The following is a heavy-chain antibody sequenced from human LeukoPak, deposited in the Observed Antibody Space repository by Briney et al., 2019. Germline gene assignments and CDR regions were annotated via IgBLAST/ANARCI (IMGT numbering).Heavy chain of an antibody. CDR2: IYPGDSDT. V-gene: IGHV5-51*01. D-gene: IGHD6-19*01. CDR1: GYSFPSYW. CDR3: ARSARYSSGFDY. Sequence: GESLKISCRGSGYSFPSYWIAWVRQMPGKGLEWLGIIYPGDSDTRYSPSFQGQVTISADKSISTAYLQWSSLKASDTAMYYCARSARYSSGFDYWGQGTLVTVSS. J-gene: IGHJ4*02.